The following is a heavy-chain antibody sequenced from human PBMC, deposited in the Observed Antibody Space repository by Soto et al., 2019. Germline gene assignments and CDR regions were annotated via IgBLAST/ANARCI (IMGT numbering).Heavy chain of an antibody. J-gene: IGHJ4*02. D-gene: IGHD6-13*01. CDR3: ARSPYTNSWYYFDY. V-gene: IGHV1-18*01. CDR1: CYTFTMYG. Sequence: ASVKVSCKTSCYTFTMYGISLFRQAPEQGLEWMGWISTYNGNTNSAQKFQGRVTMTTDTSTSTAYMELRSLRSDDTAVYYCARSPYTNSWYYFDYWGQGTLVTVSS. CDR2: ISTYNGNT.